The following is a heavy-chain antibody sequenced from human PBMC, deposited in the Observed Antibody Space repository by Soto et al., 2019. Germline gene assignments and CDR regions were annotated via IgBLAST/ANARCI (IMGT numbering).Heavy chain of an antibody. CDR2: IIPIFGTA. V-gene: IGHV1-69*13. Sequence: SVKVSCKASGGTFSSYAISWVRQAPGQGLEWMGGIIPIFGTANYAQKFQGRVTITADESTSTAYMELSSLRSEDTAVYYCARVEADSYGYDWHYYYGMDVWGQGTTVTVSS. CDR1: GGTFSSYA. D-gene: IGHD5-18*01. J-gene: IGHJ6*02. CDR3: ARVEADSYGYDWHYYYGMDV.